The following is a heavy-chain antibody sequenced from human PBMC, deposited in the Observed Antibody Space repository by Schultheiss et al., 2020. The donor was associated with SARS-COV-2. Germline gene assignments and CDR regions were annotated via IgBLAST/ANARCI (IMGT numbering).Heavy chain of an antibody. CDR3: ARIEVVGGAFDI. D-gene: IGHD2-21*01. CDR1: GFSLSTGGMR. J-gene: IGHJ3*02. CDR2: IDWDDNK. V-gene: IGHV2-70*04. Sequence: SGPTLVKPTQTLTLTCAFTGFSLSTGGMRVSWIRQPPGKALEWLARIDWDDNKFYSTSLRTRLTISKGTSENQVVLTMTNMDPVDTATYYCARIEVVGGAFDIWGQGTMVTVSS.